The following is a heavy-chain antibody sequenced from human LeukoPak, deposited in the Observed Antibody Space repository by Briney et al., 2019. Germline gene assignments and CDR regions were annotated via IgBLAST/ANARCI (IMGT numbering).Heavy chain of an antibody. CDR3: ARGKKTYYYDSGFDP. CDR1: GFTFSSYS. D-gene: IGHD3-22*01. CDR2: ISSSSSYI. Sequence: PGGSLRLSCAASGFTFSSYSMNWVRQAPGKGLEWVSSISSSSSYIYYADSVKGRFTVSRDNAKNSLYLQMNSLRAEDTAVYYCARGKKTYYYDSGFDPWGQGTLVTVSS. J-gene: IGHJ5*02. V-gene: IGHV3-21*01.